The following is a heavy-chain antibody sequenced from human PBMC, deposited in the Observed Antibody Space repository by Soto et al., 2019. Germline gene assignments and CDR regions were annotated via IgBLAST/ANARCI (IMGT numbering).Heavy chain of an antibody. D-gene: IGHD1-20*01. CDR2: IIPIFGTA. J-gene: IGHJ5*02. CDR1: GGTFSSYA. CDR3: ARTPSLYSWNDGVGWFDP. Sequence: QVQLVQSGAEVKKPGSSVKVSCKASGGTFSSYAISWVRQAPGQGLEWMGGIIPIFGTANYAQKFQGRVTITADKSTSTAYMELSSLRSEDTAVYYCARTPSLYSWNDGVGWFDPWGQGTLVTVSS. V-gene: IGHV1-69*06.